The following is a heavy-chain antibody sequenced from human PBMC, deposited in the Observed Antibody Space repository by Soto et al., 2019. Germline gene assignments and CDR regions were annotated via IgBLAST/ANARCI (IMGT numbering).Heavy chain of an antibody. CDR2: IIPIFGTA. V-gene: IGHV1-69*06. J-gene: IGHJ4*02. CDR1: GGTFSSYA. D-gene: IGHD5-18*01. Sequence: QVQLVQSGAEVKKPGSSVKVSCKASGGTFSSYAISWVRQSPGQGLELMGGIIPIFGTANYAHKFQGRVTITADKSTSTAYMELSSLRSEATAVYYCATLGATAMLKIDYWGQGTLVTVSS. CDR3: ATLGATAMLKIDY.